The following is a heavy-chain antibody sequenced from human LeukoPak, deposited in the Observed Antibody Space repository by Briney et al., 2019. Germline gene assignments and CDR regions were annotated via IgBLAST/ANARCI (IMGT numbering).Heavy chain of an antibody. CDR1: GGSISSSIYY. CDR3: ARFEYSSSSFDY. CDR2: FSYSGST. D-gene: IGHD6-6*01. V-gene: IGHV4-39*01. Sequence: SETLSLTCSVSGGSISSSIYYWGWIRQPPGKGLEWIGSFSYSGSTYYNPSLKSRVTISVHTSKDQFSLKLNSVTAADTAVYYCARFEYSSSSFDYWGQGTLVTVSS. J-gene: IGHJ4*02.